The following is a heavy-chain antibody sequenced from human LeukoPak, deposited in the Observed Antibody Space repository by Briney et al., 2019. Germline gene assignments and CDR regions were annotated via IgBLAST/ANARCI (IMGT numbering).Heavy chain of an antibody. CDR1: GGAINNDDYY. CDR3: ARLKVAMVRGVPYFDY. CDR2: ISYSGST. V-gene: IGHV4-39*01. Sequence: SETLSLTCAVTGGAINNDDYYWSWIRQPPGKGLEWIGIISYSGSTRYSPSLSSRVSISVDTSKNQFSLRLTSVTAADTALYYCARLKVAMVRGVPYFDYWRQGALVTVSS. J-gene: IGHJ4*02. D-gene: IGHD3-10*01.